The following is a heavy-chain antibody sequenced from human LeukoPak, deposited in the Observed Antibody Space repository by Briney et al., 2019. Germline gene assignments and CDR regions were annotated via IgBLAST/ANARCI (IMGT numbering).Heavy chain of an antibody. CDR3: ARVSDGNNFDY. V-gene: IGHV3-7*01. CDR1: GFTFSSYW. CDR2: IKKDGSEK. Sequence: GESLRLSYAASGFTFSSYWMTWVRQAPGKGLEWVTNIKKDGSEKYYVDSVKGRFTVSRDNARNSVFLQMYSLRAEDTAVYYCARVSDGNNFDYWGPGTLVTVSS. J-gene: IGHJ4*02.